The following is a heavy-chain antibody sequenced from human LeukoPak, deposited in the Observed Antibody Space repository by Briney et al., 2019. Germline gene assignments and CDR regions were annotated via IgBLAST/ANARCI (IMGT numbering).Heavy chain of an antibody. Sequence: ASVKVSCKASGYTFTSYDINWVRQATGQGLEWMGWMNPNSGNTGHAQKFQGRVTMTRNTSISTAYMELSSLRSEDTAVYYCARDSRDTAMVSWGQGTLVTVSS. V-gene: IGHV1-8*01. CDR3: ARDSRDTAMVS. CDR2: MNPNSGNT. CDR1: GYTFTSYD. D-gene: IGHD5-18*01. J-gene: IGHJ5*02.